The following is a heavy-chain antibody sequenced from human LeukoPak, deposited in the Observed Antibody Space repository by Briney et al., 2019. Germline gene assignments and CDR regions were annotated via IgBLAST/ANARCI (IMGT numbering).Heavy chain of an antibody. CDR3: ARDWGDWFDP. V-gene: IGHV1-8*03. CDR2: MNPNSGNT. D-gene: IGHD7-27*01. CDR1: GYTFTTYD. J-gene: IGHJ5*02. Sequence: SVKVSCKASGYTFTTYDINWVRQAPGQGLEWMGYMNPNSGNTGYAQKFQDRVTITTSISTSTAYMELSSLRSEDTAVYYCARDWGDWFDPWGQGTLVTVSS.